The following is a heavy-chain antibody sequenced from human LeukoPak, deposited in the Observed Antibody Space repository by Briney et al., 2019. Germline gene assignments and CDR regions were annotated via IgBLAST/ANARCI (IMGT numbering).Heavy chain of an antibody. D-gene: IGHD3-10*01. CDR3: ARAGDGSGSYYNRYYYYGMDV. J-gene: IGHJ6*02. CDR1: GGTFISYA. Sequence: ASVKVSCKASGGTFISYAISWVRQAPGQGLEWMGGIIPIFGTANYAQKFQGRVTITADESTSTAYMELSSLRSEDTAVYYCARAGDGSGSYYNRYYYYGMDVWGQGTTVTVSS. CDR2: IIPIFGTA. V-gene: IGHV1-69*13.